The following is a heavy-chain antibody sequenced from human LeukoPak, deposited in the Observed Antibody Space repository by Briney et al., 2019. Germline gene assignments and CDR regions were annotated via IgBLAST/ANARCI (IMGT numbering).Heavy chain of an antibody. J-gene: IGHJ4*02. Sequence: PGASLRLSCAASGFTFSSYAMSWVRQAPGKGLEWVSAISGSGGSTYYADSVKGRFTISRDNSKNTLYLQMNSLRAEDTAVYYCAKAAGDIVVVPAAMESDYWGQGTLVTVSS. CDR3: AKAAGDIVVVPAAMESDY. CDR1: GFTFSSYA. CDR2: ISGSGGST. D-gene: IGHD2-2*01. V-gene: IGHV3-23*01.